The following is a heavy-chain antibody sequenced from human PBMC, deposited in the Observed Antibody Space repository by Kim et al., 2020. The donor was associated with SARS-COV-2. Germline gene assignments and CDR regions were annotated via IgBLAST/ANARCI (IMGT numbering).Heavy chain of an antibody. J-gene: IGHJ4*02. Sequence: TYYADSMKGRFTISRDNSKNTLYLQMNSLRAEDTAVYYCAKDVGATVLDYWGQGTLVTVSS. CDR3: AKDVGATVLDY. CDR2: T. D-gene: IGHD1-26*01. V-gene: IGHV3-23*01.